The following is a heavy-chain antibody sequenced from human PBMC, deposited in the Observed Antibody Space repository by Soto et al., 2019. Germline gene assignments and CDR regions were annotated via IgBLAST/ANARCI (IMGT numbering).Heavy chain of an antibody. CDR3: ARDGGSPDYEFWSGLNFDY. D-gene: IGHD3-3*01. Sequence: QVQLVGSGGGVVQPGRSLSVSCAASGFTFSSYAMHWVRQAPGKGLEWVAVILYDGSNTYYADSVKGRFTISRDNSKNTLYLQMNSLRAEDTAVYYCARDGGSPDYEFWSGLNFDYWGQGTLVTVSS. CDR1: GFTFSSYA. V-gene: IGHV3-30-3*01. CDR2: ILYDGSNT. J-gene: IGHJ4*02.